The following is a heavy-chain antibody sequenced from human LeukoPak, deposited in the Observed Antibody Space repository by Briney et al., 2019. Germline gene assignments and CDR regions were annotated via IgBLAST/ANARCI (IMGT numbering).Heavy chain of an antibody. J-gene: IGHJ4*02. D-gene: IGHD3-3*01. CDR2: INPSGGST. CDR1: GYTFTSYY. V-gene: IGHV1-46*01. CDR3: ARELRSGYYRWIDY. Sequence: ASVKVSCKASGYTFTSYYIHWVRQAPGQGLGWMGIINPSGGSTSYAQKFQSRVTMTRDTSTSTVYMELSSLRSEDTAVYYCARELRSGYYRWIDYWGQGTLVTVSS.